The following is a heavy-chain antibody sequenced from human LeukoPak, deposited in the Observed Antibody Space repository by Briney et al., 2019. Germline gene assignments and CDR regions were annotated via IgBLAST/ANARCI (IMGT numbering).Heavy chain of an antibody. CDR2: IYNTETT. J-gene: IGHJ4*02. CDR1: GGSISGYY. V-gene: IGHV4-4*07. Sequence: SETLCLTCTVSGGSISGYYWSWVRQPPGKGLEWIGRIYNTETTSYNPSLKSRVTMSVDTSKNQFSLKLSSVTAADTAIYYCAKSPPDSNYLDCLRQATLVTVSS. D-gene: IGHD4-11*01. CDR3: AKSPPDSNYLDC.